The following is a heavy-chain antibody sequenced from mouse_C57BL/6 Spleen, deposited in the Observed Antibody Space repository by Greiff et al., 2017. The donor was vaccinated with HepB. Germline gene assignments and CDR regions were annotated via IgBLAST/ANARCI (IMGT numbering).Heavy chain of an antibody. CDR1: GFTFSDYG. V-gene: IGHV5-17*01. CDR3: ARGHHYYGSSYFDY. D-gene: IGHD1-1*01. Sequence: EVQLVESGGGLVKPGGSLKLSCAASGFTFSDYGMHWVRQAPEKGLEWVAYISSGSSTIYYADTVKGRFTISRDNAKNTLFLQMTSLRSEDTAMYCCARGHHYYGSSYFDYWGQGTTLTVSS. J-gene: IGHJ2*01. CDR2: ISSGSSTI.